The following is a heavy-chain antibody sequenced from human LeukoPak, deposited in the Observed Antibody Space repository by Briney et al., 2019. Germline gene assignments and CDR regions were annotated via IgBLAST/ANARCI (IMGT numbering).Heavy chain of an antibody. J-gene: IGHJ4*02. V-gene: IGHV4-39*07. D-gene: IGHD5-18*01. CDR2: IYSSGST. CDR1: GGSISSSSNY. CDR3: ARAGVVDTAMVTPPLDY. Sequence: SETLSPTCTVSGGSISSSSNYWGWIRQPPGKGLEWIGSIYSSGSTYYNPSLKSRVTISVDKSKNQFSLKLSSVTAADTAVYYCARAGVVDTAMVTPPLDYWGQGTLVTVSS.